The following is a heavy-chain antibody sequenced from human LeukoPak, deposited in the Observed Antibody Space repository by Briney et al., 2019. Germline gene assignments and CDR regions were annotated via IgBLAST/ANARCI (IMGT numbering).Heavy chain of an antibody. CDR1: GGSFSGYY. CDR2: INHSGST. V-gene: IGHV4-34*01. CDR3: ARSIYYDSSLGY. J-gene: IGHJ4*02. D-gene: IGHD3-22*01. Sequence: SETLSLTCAVYGGSFSGYYWSWIRQPPGKGLEWIGEINHSGSTNYNPSLKSRVTISVDTSKNQFSLKLSSVTAADTAVYYRARSIYYDSSLGYWGQGTLVTVSS.